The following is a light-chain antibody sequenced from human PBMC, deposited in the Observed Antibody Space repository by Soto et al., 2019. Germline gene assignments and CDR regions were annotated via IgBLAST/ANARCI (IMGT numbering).Light chain of an antibody. Sequence: TQSPGTLSLSPGERATLSCRASQSVGSTYLAWYQQKPGQAPRLLIYDTFNRATGIPYRFSGSGSGTDFTLTISRLEPEDFAVYHCQQYGNPPWTFGQGTKLEIK. CDR3: QQYGNPPWT. CDR2: DTF. J-gene: IGKJ2*01. V-gene: IGKV3-20*01. CDR1: QSVGSTY.